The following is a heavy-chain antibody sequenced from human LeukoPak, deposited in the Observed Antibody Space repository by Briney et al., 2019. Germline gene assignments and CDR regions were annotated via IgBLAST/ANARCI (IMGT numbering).Heavy chain of an antibody. J-gene: IGHJ5*02. Sequence: ASVKVSCKASGYTFTGYYMHWVRQAPGQGLEWMGIINPSGGSTSYAQKFQGRVTMTRDMSTSTVYMELSSLRSEDTAVYYCARETTGETFDPWGQGTLVTVSS. CDR1: GYTFTGYY. V-gene: IGHV1-46*01. D-gene: IGHD4-23*01. CDR2: INPSGGST. CDR3: ARETTGETFDP.